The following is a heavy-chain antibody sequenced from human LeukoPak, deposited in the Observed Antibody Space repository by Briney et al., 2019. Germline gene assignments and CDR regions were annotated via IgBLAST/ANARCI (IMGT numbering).Heavy chain of an antibody. Sequence: PGGSLRLSCAGSGFIFTDVWMSWVHQAPGKGLEWVGRIKSKSDGGTIDYAAPVKGRITMSRDDSRKTLSLEMNNLKTEDTGVYYCTTDLDYWGQGTLVTVSS. CDR1: GFIFTDVW. CDR2: IKSKSDGGTI. V-gene: IGHV3-15*01. CDR3: TTDLDY. J-gene: IGHJ4*02.